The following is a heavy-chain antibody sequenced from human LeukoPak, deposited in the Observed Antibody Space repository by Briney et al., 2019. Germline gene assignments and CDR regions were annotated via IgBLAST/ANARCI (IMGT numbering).Heavy chain of an antibody. J-gene: IGHJ4*02. Sequence: GGSLRLSXAASGFTFGSYGMHWVRQTPGKGLEWVAFIRYDGSNKYYADSVKGRFTISRDNSKNTLYLQMNSLRAEDTAVYYCAKSRYSSSWYLVDYWGQGTLVTVSS. D-gene: IGHD6-13*01. CDR3: AKSRYSSSWYLVDY. CDR1: GFTFGSYG. CDR2: IRYDGSNK. V-gene: IGHV3-30*02.